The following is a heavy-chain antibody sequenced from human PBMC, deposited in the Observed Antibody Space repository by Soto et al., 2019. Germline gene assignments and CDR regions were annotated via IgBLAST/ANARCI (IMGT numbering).Heavy chain of an antibody. Sequence: SVKVSCKASGGTFSSYAISWVRQAPGQGLEWMGGIIPIFGTANYAQKFQGGVTITADESTSTAYIELSSLRSEDTAVYYCARGIAARPPRFDYWGQGTLVTVSS. D-gene: IGHD6-6*01. J-gene: IGHJ4*02. CDR1: GGTFSSYA. CDR3: ARGIAARPPRFDY. V-gene: IGHV1-69*13. CDR2: IIPIFGTA.